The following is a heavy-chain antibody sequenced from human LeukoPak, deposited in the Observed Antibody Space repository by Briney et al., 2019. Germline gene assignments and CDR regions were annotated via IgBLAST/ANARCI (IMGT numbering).Heavy chain of an antibody. CDR1: GFTFSSYG. V-gene: IGHV3-30*02. CDR3: ARDGISCTGCYCYFAD. D-gene: IGHD2-8*02. Sequence: GGSLRLSCAASGFTFSSYGMHWVRQAPGKGLEWVAFIRYDGSNKYYADSVKGRFTLSRDNAKNTLYLQMNSLRAEDTAVYHCARDGISCTGCYCYFADWGQGILVTVTS. J-gene: IGHJ4*02. CDR2: IRYDGSNK.